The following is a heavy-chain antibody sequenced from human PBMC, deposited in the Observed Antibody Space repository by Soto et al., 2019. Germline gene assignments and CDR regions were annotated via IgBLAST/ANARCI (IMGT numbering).Heavy chain of an antibody. CDR2: IYYSGST. D-gene: IGHD3-10*01. CDR3: ARHPRTEQSYCYGSGGYVY. V-gene: IGHV4-30-4*01. CDR1: SGSINSGDYY. J-gene: IGHJ4*02. Sequence: QVQLQESGPGLVKPSQTLSLICTVSSGSINSGDYYWHWIRQPPGKGLEWFGYIYYSGSTYYNPSFKSRLTITIDTSRNQFSLNLSSVTAADTAVYYCARHPRTEQSYCYGSGGYVYWGQGTLVTVSS.